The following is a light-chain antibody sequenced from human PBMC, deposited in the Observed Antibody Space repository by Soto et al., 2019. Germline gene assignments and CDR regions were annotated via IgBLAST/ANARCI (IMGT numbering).Light chain of an antibody. V-gene: IGKV1-12*01. CDR2: AAS. J-gene: IGKJ1*01. CDR1: QGINSW. CDR3: HQSHSTPWT. Sequence: DIQITQSPSSVSASVVDRVTITCRASQGINSWLAWYQQKSGKAPKLLIYAASNLQSGAPARFSGSGSGTDFTLTISSLQPEDFATYYCHQSHSTPWTFGQGTKVDIK.